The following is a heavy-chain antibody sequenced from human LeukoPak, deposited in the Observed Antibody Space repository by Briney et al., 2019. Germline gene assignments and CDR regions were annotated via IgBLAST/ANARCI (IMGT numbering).Heavy chain of an antibody. D-gene: IGHD2-2*01. J-gene: IGHJ5*02. Sequence: SQTLSLTCTVSGGSISSGDYYWSWIRQPPGKGREGIGYIYYSGSTYYNPPLKSRVTISVDTAKNQFSLKLSSVTAADTAVYYCARGQLPYNWFDPWGQGTLVTVSS. CDR1: GGSISSGDYY. CDR3: ARGQLPYNWFDP. CDR2: IYYSGST. V-gene: IGHV4-30-4*08.